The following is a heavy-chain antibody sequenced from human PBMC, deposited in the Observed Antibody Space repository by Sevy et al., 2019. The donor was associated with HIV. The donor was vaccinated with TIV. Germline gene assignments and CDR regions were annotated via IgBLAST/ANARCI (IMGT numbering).Heavy chain of an antibody. D-gene: IGHD4-17*01. Sequence: ASVMVSCKVFGYTFAGYYVHWVRQAPGQGLEWMGWINPNSGGTNYAQRFQGRVTMTRDTSISTVYMELSNLKSDDTAEYYCASGEYGDYVRIDYWGQGTLVTVSS. J-gene: IGHJ4*02. CDR3: ASGEYGDYVRIDY. V-gene: IGHV1-2*02. CDR1: GYTFAGYY. CDR2: INPNSGGT.